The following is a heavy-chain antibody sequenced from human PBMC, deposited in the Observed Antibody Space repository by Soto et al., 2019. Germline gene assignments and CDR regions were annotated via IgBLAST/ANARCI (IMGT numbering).Heavy chain of an antibody. D-gene: IGHD3-16*01. CDR1: GYTFTDYF. V-gene: IGHV1-2*02. J-gene: IGHJ4*02. CDR3: ARDPADSMIGIDY. Sequence: QVPLMQSGAEAKKPGASVKVSCKASGYTFTDYFMSWVRQAPGQGLEWMGWINGNSGGTSYAQKFQGRVAMTRDTSISTAYMELSSLTFDDTAVYYCARDPADSMIGIDYWGQGTLVTVSS. CDR2: INGNSGGT.